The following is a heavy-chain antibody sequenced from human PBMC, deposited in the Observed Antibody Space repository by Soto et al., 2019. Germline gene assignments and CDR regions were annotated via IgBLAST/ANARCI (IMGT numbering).Heavy chain of an antibody. Sequence: EVQLGESGGGLVQPGGSLRLSCGASGFTFSDHYMDWVRQAPGKGVEWVGRSRNKARSYTTDYAASVKGRFTISRDDSKNSLYLQMNSLKTEDTAVYYCARTYTATDYWGQGTLVTVSS. CDR3: ARTYTATDY. V-gene: IGHV3-72*01. J-gene: IGHJ4*02. CDR1: GFTFSDHY. CDR2: SRNKARSYTT. D-gene: IGHD4-4*01.